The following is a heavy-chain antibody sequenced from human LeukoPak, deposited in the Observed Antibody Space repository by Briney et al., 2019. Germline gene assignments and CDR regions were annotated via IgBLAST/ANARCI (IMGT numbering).Heavy chain of an antibody. V-gene: IGHV4-59*08. CDR1: GGSISNYW. D-gene: IGHD1-26*01. J-gene: IGHJ4*02. Sequence: KASETLSLTCTVSGGSISNYWWSWIRQPPGKGLEWIGYVFDSGSTNYNPSLQSRVTMSIDTSKNQFSLKLSSVTAADTAVYYCARQGELAIDYWGQGTLVTVPS. CDR2: VFDSGST. CDR3: ARQGELAIDY.